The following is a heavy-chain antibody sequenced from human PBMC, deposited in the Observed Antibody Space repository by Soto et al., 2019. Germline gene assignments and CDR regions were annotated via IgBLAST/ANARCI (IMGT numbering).Heavy chain of an antibody. V-gene: IGHV1-69*12. CDR3: AYCISTSCLYYYYYGMDV. CDR1: GGTFSSYA. D-gene: IGHD2-2*01. Sequence: QVQLVQSGAEVKKPGSSVKVSCKASGGTFSSYAISWVRQAPGQGLEWMGGIIPIFGTANYAQKFQGRVTITADEXTXTXXMELSSLRSEDTAVYYCAYCISTSCLYYYYYGMDVWGQGTTVTVSS. J-gene: IGHJ6*02. CDR2: IIPIFGTA.